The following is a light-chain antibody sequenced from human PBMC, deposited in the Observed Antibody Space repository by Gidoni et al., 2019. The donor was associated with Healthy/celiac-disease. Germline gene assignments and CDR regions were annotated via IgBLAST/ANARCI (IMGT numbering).Light chain of an antibody. CDR1: PSVSSY. J-gene: IGKJ4*01. V-gene: IGKV3-11*01. CDR2: DAS. CDR3: QQRSNWLLT. Sequence: EIVLTQSPATLSLSPGERATLSCRASPSVSSYLAWYQQKPGQAPRLLIYDASNRATGIPARFSGSGSGTDFTRTISSLEPEDFAVYYCQQRSNWLLTFGGGTKVEIK.